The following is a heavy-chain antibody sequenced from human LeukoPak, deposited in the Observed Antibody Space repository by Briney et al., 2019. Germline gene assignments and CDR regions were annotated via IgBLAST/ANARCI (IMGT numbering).Heavy chain of an antibody. D-gene: IGHD6-19*01. CDR3: ARDHGILYSGAWYVFDY. Sequence: PRGSLRLSCAACGFTFNHYAMSWVRQAPGKGLEWVSGINHLGHTFYADSVKGRFTISRDNSQNTLFLQMNSLRADDTAEYFCARDHGILYSGAWYVFDYWGRGTLVTVSS. V-gene: IGHV3-23*01. CDR1: GFTFNHYA. CDR2: INHLGHT. J-gene: IGHJ4*02.